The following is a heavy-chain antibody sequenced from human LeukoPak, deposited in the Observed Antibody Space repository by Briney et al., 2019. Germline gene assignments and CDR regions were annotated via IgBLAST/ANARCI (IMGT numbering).Heavy chain of an antibody. V-gene: IGHV1-46*01. CDR3: ARDSSGNHWYFDL. D-gene: IGHD3-22*01. CDR2: INPSGGST. J-gene: IGHJ2*01. CDR1: GYTFTSYY. Sequence: ASVKVSCKASGYTFTSYYMHWVRQAPGQGLEWMGIINPSGGSTSYAQKLQGRVTMTRDTSTSTVYMELSSLRSEDTAVYYCARDSSGNHWYFDLWGRGTLVTVSS.